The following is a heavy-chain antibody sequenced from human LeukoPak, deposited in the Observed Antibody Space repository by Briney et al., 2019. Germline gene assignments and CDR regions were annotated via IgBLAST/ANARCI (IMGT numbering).Heavy chain of an antibody. J-gene: IGHJ5*02. CDR1: GGSFSGYY. CDR2: INHSGST. Sequence: SETLSLTCAVYGGSFSGYYWSWIRQPPGKGLEWIGEINHSGSTNYNPSLKSRVTISVDTSKNQFSLKLSSVTAADTAVYYCARVAVVVAADSWFDPWGQGTLVTVSS. D-gene: IGHD2-15*01. CDR3: ARVAVVVAADSWFDP. V-gene: IGHV4-34*01.